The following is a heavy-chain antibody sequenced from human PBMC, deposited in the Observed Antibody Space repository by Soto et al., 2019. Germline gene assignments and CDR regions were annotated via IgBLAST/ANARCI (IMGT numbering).Heavy chain of an antibody. J-gene: IGHJ4*02. CDR3: ARDRDWAFDY. CDR2: IFASSTTI. V-gene: IGHV3-48*04. Sequence: TGGSLRLSCVPSGFTFSSYSMVWVRQAPGKGLEWVSYIFASSTTIYYADSVKGRFTVSRDNTQNSLFLLMNSLRAEDTAVYYCARDRDWAFDYWGQGTLVTVSS. CDR1: GFTFSSYS. D-gene: IGHD3-9*01.